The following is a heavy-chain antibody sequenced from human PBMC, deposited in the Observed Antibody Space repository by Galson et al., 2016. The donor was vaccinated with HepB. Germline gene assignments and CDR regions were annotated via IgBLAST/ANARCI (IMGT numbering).Heavy chain of an antibody. D-gene: IGHD6-19*01. J-gene: IGHJ4*02. CDR1: AFTFSTYG. CDR2: ISYDGSIK. Sequence: SLRLSCAASAFTFSTYGMHWVRQAPGKGLEWVAVISYDGSIKFYAGSVKGRFTISRDNSRNTLYLQMNSLRAEDTAVYYCAKEIRPYHTTGWPFDYWGQGTLVTVSS. V-gene: IGHV3-30*18. CDR3: AKEIRPYHTTGWPFDY.